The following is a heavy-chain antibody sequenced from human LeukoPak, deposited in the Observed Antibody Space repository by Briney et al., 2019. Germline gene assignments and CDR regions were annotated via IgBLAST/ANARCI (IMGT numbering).Heavy chain of an antibody. Sequence: SETLSLTCAVYGGSFSGYYWSWIRQPPGEGLEWIGEINHSGSTNYNPSLKSRVTISVDTSKNQFSLKLSSVTAADTAVYYCARGGEGMVRGVIYYYYYYGMDVWGQGTTVTVSS. CDR3: ARGGEGMVRGVIYYYYYYGMDV. CDR2: INHSGST. CDR1: GGSFSGYY. V-gene: IGHV4-34*01. D-gene: IGHD3-10*01. J-gene: IGHJ6*02.